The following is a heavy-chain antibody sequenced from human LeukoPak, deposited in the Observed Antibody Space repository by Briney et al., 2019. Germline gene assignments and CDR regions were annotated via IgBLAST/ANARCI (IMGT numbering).Heavy chain of an antibody. D-gene: IGHD2-2*02. CDR2: IKQDGSER. J-gene: IGHJ4*02. Sequence: GGSLRLSCAASGFTFSSYWMSWVRQAPGKGLEWVATIKQDGSERYYVDSVKGRFTISRDNAKNSLYLQMNSLRAEDTALYYCAKGYCSSTSCYNDYWGQGTLVTVSS. CDR1: GFTFSSYW. CDR3: AKGYCSSTSCYNDY. V-gene: IGHV3-7*03.